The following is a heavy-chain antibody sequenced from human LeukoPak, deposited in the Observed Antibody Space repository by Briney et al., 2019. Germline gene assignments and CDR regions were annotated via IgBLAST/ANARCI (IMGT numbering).Heavy chain of an antibody. J-gene: IGHJ4*02. CDR1: GGSISSSSYY. Sequence: SETLSLTCTVSGGSISSSSYYWGWIRQPPGKGLEWIGSIYYSGSTYYNPSLKSRVTISVDTSKNQFSLKLSSVTAADTAVYYCAKVRGRDYGAARPLENWGQGTLVTVSS. V-gene: IGHV4-39*01. D-gene: IGHD4-17*01. CDR2: IYYSGST. CDR3: AKVRGRDYGAARPLEN.